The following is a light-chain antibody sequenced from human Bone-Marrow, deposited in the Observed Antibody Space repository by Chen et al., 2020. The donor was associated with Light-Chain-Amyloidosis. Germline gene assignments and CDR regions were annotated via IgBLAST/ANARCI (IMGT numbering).Light chain of an antibody. V-gene: IGLV3-25*03. J-gene: IGLJ2*01. CDR1: DLPTKS. CDR2: RDT. Sequence: SYQPTQQRAASVFLGQTCRRSCSGDDLPTKSAYWYQQKPGPAPVLVIHRDTERPSGISERFSGSSSGTTATLTISGVQAEDEADYHCQSADSSGTYEVIFGGGTKLTVL. CDR3: QSADSSGTYEVI.